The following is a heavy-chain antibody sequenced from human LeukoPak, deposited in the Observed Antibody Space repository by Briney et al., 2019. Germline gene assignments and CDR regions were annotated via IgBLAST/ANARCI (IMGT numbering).Heavy chain of an antibody. CDR3: ARSLTTVTTSLFDY. J-gene: IGHJ4*02. CDR2: IIPIFGTA. CDR1: GYTFTNNY. V-gene: IGHV1-69*13. Sequence: GASVKVSCKASGYTFTNNYLHWVRQAPGQGLEWMGGIIPIFGTANYAQKFQGRVTITADESTSTAYMELSSLRSEDTAVYYCARSLTTVTTSLFDYWGQGTLVTVSS. D-gene: IGHD4-17*01.